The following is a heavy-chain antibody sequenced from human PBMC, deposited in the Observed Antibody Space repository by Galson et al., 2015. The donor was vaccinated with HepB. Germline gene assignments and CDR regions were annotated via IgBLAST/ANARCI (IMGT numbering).Heavy chain of an antibody. CDR3: ASVRNYEGYYYYGMDV. V-gene: IGHV1-69*13. Sequence: SVKVSCKASGGTFSSYAVSWVRQAPGQGLEWMGGIIPIFGIANYAQKFQGRVTITADESTSTAYMELSSLRSEDTAVYYCASVRNYEGYYYYGMDVWGQGTTVTVSS. CDR1: GGTFSSYA. J-gene: IGHJ6*02. D-gene: IGHD4-11*01. CDR2: IIPIFGIA.